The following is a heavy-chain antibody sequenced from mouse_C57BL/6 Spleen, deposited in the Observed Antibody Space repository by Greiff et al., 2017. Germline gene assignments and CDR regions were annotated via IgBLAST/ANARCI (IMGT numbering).Heavy chain of an antibody. V-gene: IGHV1-19*01. Sequence: VQLQQSGPVLVKPGASVKMSCKASGYTFTDYYMNWVKQSHGKSLEWIGVINPYNGGTSYNQKFKGKATLTVDKSSSTAYMELNSLTSEDSAVYYCARLGSNYSAWFAYWGQGTLVTVSA. J-gene: IGHJ3*01. D-gene: IGHD2-5*01. CDR1: GYTFTDYY. CDR3: ARLGSNYSAWFAY. CDR2: INPYNGGT.